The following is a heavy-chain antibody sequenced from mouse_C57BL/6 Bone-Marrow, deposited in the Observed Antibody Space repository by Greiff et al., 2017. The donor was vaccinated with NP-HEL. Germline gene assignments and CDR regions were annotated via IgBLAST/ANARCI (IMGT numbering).Heavy chain of an antibody. Sequence: DVMLVESGGGLVQPGGSLKLSCAASGFTFSDYGMAWVRQAPRKGPEWVAFISNFAYSIYYADTVTGRFTISRENATNTLYLEMSSLRSEDTAMYYCARLRGLAMDYWGQGTSVTVSS. J-gene: IGHJ4*01. CDR1: GFTFSDYG. CDR3: ARLRGLAMDY. CDR2: ISNFAYSI. V-gene: IGHV5-15*01.